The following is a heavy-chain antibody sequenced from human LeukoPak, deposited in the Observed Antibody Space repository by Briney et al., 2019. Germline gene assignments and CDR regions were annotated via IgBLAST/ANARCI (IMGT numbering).Heavy chain of an antibody. CDR1: GFTFDDYA. D-gene: IGHD1-26*01. J-gene: IGHJ4*02. Sequence: GGSLRLSCAASGFTFDDYAMHWVRQAPGKGLEWVSGISWNSGSIGYADSVKGRFTISRDNAKNSLYLRMNSLRPEDTALYSCAKDIPGATAALDYWGQGTLVTVSS. V-gene: IGHV3-9*01. CDR3: AKDIPGATAALDY. CDR2: ISWNSGSI.